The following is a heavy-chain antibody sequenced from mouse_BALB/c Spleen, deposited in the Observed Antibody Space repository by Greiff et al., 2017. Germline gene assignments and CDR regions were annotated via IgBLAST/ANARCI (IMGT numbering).Heavy chain of an antibody. V-gene: IGHV2-9*02. CDR2: IWAGGST. D-gene: IGHD2-14*01. J-gene: IGHJ2*01. CDR1: GFSLTSYG. CDR3: ARDGVRPFDY. Sequence: VQLPESGPGLVAPSQSLSITCTVSGFSLTSYGVHWVRQPPGQGLEWLGVIWAGGSTNYNSALMSRLSISKDNSKSQVCLKMNRLQTDDTAMYYCARDGVRPFDYGGQGTTLTVSS.